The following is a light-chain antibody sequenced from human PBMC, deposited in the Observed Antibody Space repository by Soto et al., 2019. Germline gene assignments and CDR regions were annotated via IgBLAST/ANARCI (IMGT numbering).Light chain of an antibody. J-gene: IGKJ1*01. V-gene: IGKV3-15*01. CDR3: QQYNTWLWT. CDR2: GAS. Sequence: EVVMTQSPATLSVSPGERVTLSCRASQSINAHLAWYQQKPGQAPRLLIHGASTRATGIPARSSGSGFGTEFILTISSLQSEDFALYYCQQYNTWLWTFGQGTKVEIQ. CDR1: QSINAH.